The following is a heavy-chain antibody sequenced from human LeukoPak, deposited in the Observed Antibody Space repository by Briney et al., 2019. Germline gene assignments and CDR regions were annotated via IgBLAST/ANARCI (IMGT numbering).Heavy chain of an antibody. CDR1: GFTFSSYA. D-gene: IGHD5-12*01. V-gene: IGHV3-23*01. Sequence: GGSLRLSCAASGFTFSSYAMNWVRQAPGKGLEWVSVISGSGVSTYYADSVKGRFTISRDYSKNTLYLQMNSLRAEDTAVYYCTTDRDIVATIDAFDYWGQGTLVTVSS. J-gene: IGHJ4*02. CDR3: TTDRDIVATIDAFDY. CDR2: ISGSGVST.